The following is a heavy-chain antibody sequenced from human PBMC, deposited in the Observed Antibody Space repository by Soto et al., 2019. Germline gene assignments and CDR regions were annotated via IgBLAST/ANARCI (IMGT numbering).Heavy chain of an antibody. D-gene: IGHD3-10*01. J-gene: IGHJ6*02. CDR1: GFTFSSYG. CDR2: IWYDGSNK. Sequence: GGSLRLSCAASGFTFSSYGMHWVRQAPGKGLEWVAVIWYDGSNKYYADSVKGRFTISRDNSKNTLYLQMNSLRAEDTAVYYCARDSLVMVRGVKYYYYYYGMDVWGQGTTVTVSS. V-gene: IGHV3-33*01. CDR3: ARDSLVMVRGVKYYYYYYGMDV.